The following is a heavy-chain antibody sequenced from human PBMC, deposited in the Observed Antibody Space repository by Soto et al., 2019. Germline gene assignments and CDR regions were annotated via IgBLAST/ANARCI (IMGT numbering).Heavy chain of an antibody. CDR1: GGSISSGGYS. CDR2: IYHSGST. V-gene: IGHV4-30-2*01. CDR3: ARGRRHNYGSGSEENWFDP. D-gene: IGHD3-10*01. Sequence: SETLSLTCAVSGGSISSGGYSWSWIRQPPGKGLEWIGYIYHSGSTYYNPSLKSRVTISVDRSKNQFSLKLSSVTAADTAAYYCARGRRHNYGSGSEENWFDPWGQGTLVTVSS. J-gene: IGHJ5*02.